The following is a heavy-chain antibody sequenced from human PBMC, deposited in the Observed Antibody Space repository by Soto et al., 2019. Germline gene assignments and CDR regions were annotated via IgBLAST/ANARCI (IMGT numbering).Heavy chain of an antibody. CDR1: GFTFTNYS. Sequence: GGSLRLSCAASGFTFTNYSMTWVRQAPGKGLEWVSYISGSSSTIYYADSVKGRFTISRDNAKNSLYLHMNSLRDEDTAVYCCAGEGLFEYFCSSSWFDPWGQGTLVTVSS. D-gene: IGHD3-3*01. J-gene: IGHJ5*02. V-gene: IGHV3-48*02. CDR3: AGEGLFEYFCSSSWFDP. CDR2: ISGSSSTI.